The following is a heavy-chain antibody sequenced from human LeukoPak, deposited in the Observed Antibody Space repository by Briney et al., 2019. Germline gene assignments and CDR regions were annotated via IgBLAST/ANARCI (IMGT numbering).Heavy chain of an antibody. CDR3: ARSGGYSYGCFDY. V-gene: IGHV4-39*01. D-gene: IGHD5-18*01. J-gene: IGHJ4*02. CDR2: IYYSGST. CDR1: GGSISSSSYY. Sequence: SETLSLTCTVSGGSISSSSYYWGWIRQPPGKRLEWIGSIYYSGSTYYNPSLKSRVTISVDTSKNQFSLKLSSVTAADTAVYYCARSGGYSYGCFDYWGQGTLVTVSS.